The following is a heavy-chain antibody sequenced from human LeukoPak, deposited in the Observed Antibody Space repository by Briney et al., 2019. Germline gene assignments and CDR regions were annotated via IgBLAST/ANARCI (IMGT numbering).Heavy chain of an antibody. D-gene: IGHD2-2*02. Sequence: SQTLSLTCTVSGGSISSSSYYWGWIRQPPGKGLEWIGSIYYSGSTYYNPSLKSRVTISVDTSKNQFSLKLSSVTAADTAVYYCARSSYCSSTNCYKRFDYWGQGTLVTVSS. CDR3: ARSSYCSSTNCYKRFDY. CDR2: IYYSGST. CDR1: GGSISSSSYY. J-gene: IGHJ4*02. V-gene: IGHV4-39*07.